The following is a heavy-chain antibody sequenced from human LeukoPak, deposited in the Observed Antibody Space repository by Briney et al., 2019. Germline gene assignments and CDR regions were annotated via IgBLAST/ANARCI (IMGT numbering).Heavy chain of an antibody. J-gene: IGHJ4*02. Sequence: GESLKISCKGSGYSFTSYWIGWVRQAPGQGLEWMGWINTNTGNPSYAQGFAGRFVFSLDTSVTTAYLEISSLKAEDTAVYYCARAAYCSDSTCYSRDWGQGTLVTVSS. CDR2: INTNTGNP. CDR1: GYSFTSYW. CDR3: ARAAYCSDSTCYSRD. D-gene: IGHD2-15*01. V-gene: IGHV7-4-1*02.